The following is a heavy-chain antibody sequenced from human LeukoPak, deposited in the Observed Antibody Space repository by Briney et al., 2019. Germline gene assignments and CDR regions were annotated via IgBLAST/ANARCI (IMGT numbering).Heavy chain of an antibody. J-gene: IGHJ4*02. CDR2: IYYSGST. Sequence: PSETLSLTCTVSGGSVSSGSYYWSWIRQPPGKGLEWIGYIYYSGSTNYNPSLKSRVTISVDTSKNQFSLKLSSVTAADTAVYYCARDYGSGWYGWGQGTLVTVSP. V-gene: IGHV4-61*01. CDR1: GGSVSSGSYY. CDR3: ARDYGSGWYG. D-gene: IGHD6-19*01.